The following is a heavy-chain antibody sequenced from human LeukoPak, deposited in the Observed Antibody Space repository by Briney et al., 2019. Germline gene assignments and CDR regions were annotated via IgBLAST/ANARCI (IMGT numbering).Heavy chain of an antibody. D-gene: IGHD3-10*01. V-gene: IGHV3-30*18. CDR1: GFTFSSYG. CDR2: ISYDGSNK. CDR3: AKPTRGAIYGQD. J-gene: IGHJ4*02. Sequence: GRSLRLSCAASGFTFSSYGMHWVRQAPGKGLEWVAVISYDGSNKYYADSVKGRFSISRDNSKNTLYLQMNSLRAEDTAVYYCAKPTRGAIYGQDWGQGTLVTVSS.